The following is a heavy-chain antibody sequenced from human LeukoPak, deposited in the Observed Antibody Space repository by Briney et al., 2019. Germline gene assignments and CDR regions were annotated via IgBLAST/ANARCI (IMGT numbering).Heavy chain of an antibody. CDR2: IIPIFGTA. CDR3: ASSFPIRYFDWLYPY. J-gene: IGHJ4*02. D-gene: IGHD3-9*01. Sequence: ASVKVSCKASGYTFTSYGISWVRQAPGQGLEWMGGIIPIFGTANYAQKFQGRVTITADESTSTAYMELSSLRSEDTAVYCCASSFPIRYFDWLYPYWGQGTLVTVSS. CDR1: GYTFTSYG. V-gene: IGHV1-69*13.